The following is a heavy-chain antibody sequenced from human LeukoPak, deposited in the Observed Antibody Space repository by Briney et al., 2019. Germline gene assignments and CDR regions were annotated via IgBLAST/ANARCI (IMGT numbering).Heavy chain of an antibody. D-gene: IGHD6-19*01. CDR1: GFSFIGYI. CDR2: IGTSGNTI. J-gene: IGHJ4*02. CDR3: AGDQWLDY. V-gene: IGHV3-48*01. Sequence: GGSLRLSCAASGFSFIGYIMNWVRQTPGKGLEWVSFIGTSGNTIYYADSVKGRFTVARDNAKNSLYLQMNSLRAEDTAVYYCAGDQWLDYWGQGTLVTVSS.